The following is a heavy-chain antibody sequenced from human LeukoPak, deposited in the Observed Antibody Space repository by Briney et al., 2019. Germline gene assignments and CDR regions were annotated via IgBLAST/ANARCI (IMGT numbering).Heavy chain of an antibody. D-gene: IGHD3-16*01. CDR2: ISGSGGST. CDR1: GFTFSSYA. CDR3: AKQQGVDYYYGMDV. V-gene: IGHV3-23*01. J-gene: IGHJ6*02. Sequence: GGSLRLSCAASGFTFSSYAMSWVRQAPGKGLEWVSTISGSGGSTYYADSVKGRFTIPRDHSKNTLYLQMNSLRAEDTAVYYCAKQQGVDYYYGMDVWGQGTTVTVSS.